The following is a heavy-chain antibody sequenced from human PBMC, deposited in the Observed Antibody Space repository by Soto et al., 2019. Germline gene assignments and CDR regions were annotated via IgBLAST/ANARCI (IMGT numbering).Heavy chain of an antibody. J-gene: IGHJ4*02. V-gene: IGHV3-33*01. CDR2: IWYDGSNK. CDR1: GFTFSSYG. Sequence: GGSLRLSCAASGFTFSSYGMHWVRQAPGKGLEWVAVIWYDGSNKYYADSVKGRFTISRDNSKNTLYLQMNSLRAEDTAVYYCARDLGDYDYFDYWGQGTLVTLSS. D-gene: IGHD4-17*01. CDR3: ARDLGDYDYFDY.